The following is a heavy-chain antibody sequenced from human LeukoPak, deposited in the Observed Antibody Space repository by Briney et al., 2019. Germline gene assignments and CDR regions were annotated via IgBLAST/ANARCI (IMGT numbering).Heavy chain of an antibody. CDR1: GGSISSYY. V-gene: IGHV4-59*08. Sequence: SGTLSLTCTVSGGSISSYYWTWIRQPPGKGLEWIGYIFYSGGSNYNPSLKSRVTISVDTSKNHFSLKLSSVTAADTAVYYCARLASTFDIWGQGTMVTVSS. CDR3: ARLASTFDI. D-gene: IGHD2-2*01. CDR2: IFYSGGS. J-gene: IGHJ3*02.